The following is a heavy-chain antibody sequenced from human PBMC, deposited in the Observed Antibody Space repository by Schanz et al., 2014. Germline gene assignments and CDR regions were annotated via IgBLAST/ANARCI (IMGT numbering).Heavy chain of an antibody. CDR3: ARGRTFDY. CDR2: MNPNSGNT. V-gene: IGHV1-8*01. J-gene: IGHJ4*02. Sequence: QVQLIQSGAEVKKPGASVKVSCKASGYNITSNDVTWVRQATGQGLEWMGWMNPNSGNTGYAQKFQGRVTMTRNTSMSTAYIELHILTSEDTTVYYCARGRTFDYWGQGTLVTVSS. CDR1: GYNITSND.